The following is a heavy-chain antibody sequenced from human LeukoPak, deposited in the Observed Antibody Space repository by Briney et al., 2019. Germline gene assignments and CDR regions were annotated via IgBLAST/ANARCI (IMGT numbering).Heavy chain of an antibody. CDR2: ISYDGNQN. D-gene: IGHD3-10*01. CDR3: ARVGEFYGSGAFDY. Sequence: QSGRSLRLSCAASGFTFSRYAMHWVRQAPGKGLEWVAVISYDGNQNYYADSVKGRFTISRDSSKSTSYLQMNSLRVEDTAVYYCARVGEFYGSGAFDYWGQGILVTVSS. CDR1: GFTFSRYA. V-gene: IGHV3-30*01. J-gene: IGHJ4*02.